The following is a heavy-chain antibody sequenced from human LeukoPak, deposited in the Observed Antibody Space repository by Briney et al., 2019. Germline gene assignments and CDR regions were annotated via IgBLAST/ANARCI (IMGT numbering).Heavy chain of an antibody. V-gene: IGHV4-59*07. CDR1: GGSISTYY. D-gene: IGHD6-13*01. J-gene: IGHJ4*02. CDR3: ARGGEAATAD. Sequence: SDTLYLTCTVSGGSISTYYWTWIRQPPGKGLEWIGYIYYSGSTNYNPSPKSRVTISVDTSKNQFSLKLSSVTAADTAVYYCARGGEAATADWGRGILVTVSS. CDR2: IYYSGST.